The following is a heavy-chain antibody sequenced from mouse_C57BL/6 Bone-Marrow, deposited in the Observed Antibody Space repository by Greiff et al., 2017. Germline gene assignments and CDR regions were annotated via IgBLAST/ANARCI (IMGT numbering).Heavy chain of an antibody. CDR3: ARYTTTVDYAMDY. CDR2: IRNKANGYTT. J-gene: IGHJ4*01. CDR1: GFTFTDYY. V-gene: IGHV7-3*01. D-gene: IGHD1-1*01. Sequence: EVQLVESGGGLVQPGGSLSLSCAASGFTFTDYYMSWVRQPPGKGLEWLGFIRNKANGYTTEYSASVKGRFTISRDNSQSILHLQMNALRAEDSATYYCARYTTTVDYAMDYWGQGTSVTVSS.